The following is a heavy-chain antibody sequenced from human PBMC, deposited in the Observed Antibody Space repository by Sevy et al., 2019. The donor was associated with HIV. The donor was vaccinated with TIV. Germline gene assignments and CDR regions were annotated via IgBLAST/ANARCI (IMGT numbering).Heavy chain of an antibody. CDR1: GFTFSSYA. Sequence: GGSLRLSCAASGFTFSSYAMHWVRQAPGKGLEWVAVISYDGSNKYYADTVKGRFTISRDNFKNTLYLQMTRLRAEDTAVYYCARSYDILTGYSSVDYWGQGTLVTVSS. D-gene: IGHD3-9*01. CDR3: ARSYDILTGYSSVDY. J-gene: IGHJ4*02. CDR2: ISYDGSNK. V-gene: IGHV3-30-3*01.